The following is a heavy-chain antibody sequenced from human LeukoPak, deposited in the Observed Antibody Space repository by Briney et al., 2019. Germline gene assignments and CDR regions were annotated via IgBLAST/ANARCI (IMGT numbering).Heavy chain of an antibody. J-gene: IGHJ4*02. CDR1: GFTFSNAW. V-gene: IGHV4-34*08. CDR2: ISHSGST. D-gene: IGHD3-22*01. CDR3: VTYYYGSSAPKRNY. Sequence: GSLRLSCAASGFTFSNAWMNWVRQPPGKGLEWIGEISHSGSTTYNPSLRSRVTISGDTSKKQFSLKLSSVTAADTAVYYCVTYYYGSSAPKRNYWGQGILVTVSS.